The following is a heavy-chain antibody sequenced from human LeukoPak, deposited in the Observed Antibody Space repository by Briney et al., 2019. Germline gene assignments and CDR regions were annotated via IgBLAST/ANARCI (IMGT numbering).Heavy chain of an antibody. Sequence: ASVKVSCKASGYTFTSYGISWVRQAPGQGLEWMGWISAYNGNTSYAQKLQGRVTMTTDTSTSTAYMELRSLRSDDTAVYYCARFTTRWFGELLYYYYGMDVWGKGTTVTVSS. CDR2: ISAYNGNT. CDR1: GYTFTSYG. V-gene: IGHV1-18*04. D-gene: IGHD3-10*01. J-gene: IGHJ6*04. CDR3: ARFTTRWFGELLYYYYGMDV.